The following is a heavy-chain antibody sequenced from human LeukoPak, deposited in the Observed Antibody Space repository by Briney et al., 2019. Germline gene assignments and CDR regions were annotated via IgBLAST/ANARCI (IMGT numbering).Heavy chain of an antibody. CDR1: GFTFTSSA. V-gene: IGHV1-58*02. D-gene: IGHD6-13*01. CDR3: AARSAAAGTEFDY. CDR2: IVVGSGNT. Sequence: SVKVSCTASGFTFTSSAMQWVRQARGQRLEWIGWIVVGSGNTNYAQKFQERVTITRDMSTSTAYMELSSLRSEDTAVYYCAARSAAAGTEFDYWGQGTLVTVSS. J-gene: IGHJ4*02.